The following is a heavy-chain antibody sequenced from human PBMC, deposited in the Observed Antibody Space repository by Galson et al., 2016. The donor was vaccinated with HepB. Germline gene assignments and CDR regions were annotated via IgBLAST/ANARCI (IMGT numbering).Heavy chain of an antibody. CDR1: GFTFSNYG. CDR2: ISYDGSKK. D-gene: IGHD2-2*01. Sequence: SLRLSCAASGFTFSNYGMHWVRQAPGKGLEWVAVISYDGSKKDYADSVRGRFSISKDNSKNTLYLQMNSLRSEDTAVYYCARDRIPSAILGWGYFQLWGQGTLVTVSS. CDR3: ARDRIPSAILGWGYFQL. J-gene: IGHJ1*01. V-gene: IGHV3-30*03.